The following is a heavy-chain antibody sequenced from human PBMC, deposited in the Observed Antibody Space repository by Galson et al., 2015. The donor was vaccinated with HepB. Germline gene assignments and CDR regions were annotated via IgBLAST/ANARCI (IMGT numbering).Heavy chain of an antibody. CDR2: ICGGNDGST. CDR3: ARGYISSWYSGLGY. V-gene: IGHV3-53*01. D-gene: IGHD6-13*01. J-gene: IGHJ4*02. Sequence: SLRLSCAASGFSVSSIYMSWVRQAPGKGLECVSLICGGNDGSTYYADSVRGRFTISRDNSKNTLYLQMHSLRAEDTAVYYCARGYISSWYSGLGYWGQGTLVTVSS. CDR1: GFSVSSIY.